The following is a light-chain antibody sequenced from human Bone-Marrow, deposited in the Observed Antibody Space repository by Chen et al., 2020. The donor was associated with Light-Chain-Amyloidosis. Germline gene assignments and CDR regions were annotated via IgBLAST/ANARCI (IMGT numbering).Light chain of an antibody. CDR1: QGISTY. CDR2: AAF. J-gene: IGKJ2*01. V-gene: IGKV1-16*01. Sequence: DIQMTQSLSSLSVSVGDRVTITCRASQGISTYLAWFQQKPGKAPKSLIYAAFTLQTGVPSRFSGSGSGPDFTLTISSVQPEDFATYYCQQYSRYPYTFGQGTKLEIK. CDR3: QQYSRYPYT.